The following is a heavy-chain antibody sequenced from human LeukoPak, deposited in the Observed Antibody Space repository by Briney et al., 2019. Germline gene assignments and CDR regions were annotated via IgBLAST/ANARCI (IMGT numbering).Heavy chain of an antibody. CDR1: GFPFSTYW. CDR2: IKQDGSEK. CDR3: AREDSSGCDY. V-gene: IGHV3-7*01. J-gene: IGHJ4*02. Sequence: GGSLRLSCAASGFPFSTYWMSWVRQAPGKGLEWVANIKQDGSEKYYVDSVKGRFTISRDNAKNSLYLQMNSLRAEDTAVYYCAREDSSGCDYWGQGTLVTVSS. D-gene: IGHD6-19*01.